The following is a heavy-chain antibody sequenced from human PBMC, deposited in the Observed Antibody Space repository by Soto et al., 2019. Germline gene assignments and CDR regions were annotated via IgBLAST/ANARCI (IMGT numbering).Heavy chain of an antibody. CDR2: IWYDGSNK. D-gene: IGHD5-12*01. CDR3: ARDRSGYDFFY. Sequence: PGRSLKISCAASGFTFSSYGMHWVRQAPGKGPEWVAVIWYDGSNKYYADSVKGRFTISRDNSKNTLYLQMNSLRAEDTAVYYCARDRSGYDFFYWGQGTLVTVSS. V-gene: IGHV3-33*01. CDR1: GFTFSSYG. J-gene: IGHJ4*02.